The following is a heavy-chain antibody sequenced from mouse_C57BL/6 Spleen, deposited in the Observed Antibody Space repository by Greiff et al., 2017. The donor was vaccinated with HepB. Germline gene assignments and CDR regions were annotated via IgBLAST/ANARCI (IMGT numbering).Heavy chain of an antibody. Sequence: QVQLKESGPELVKPGASVKISCKASGYAFSSSWMNWVKQRPGKGLEWIGRIYPGDGDTNYNGKFKGKATLTADKSSSTAYMQLSSLTSEDSAVDFCARGGLPWFAYWGQGTLVTVSA. V-gene: IGHV1-82*01. CDR2: IYPGDGDT. CDR1: GYAFSSSW. CDR3: ARGGLPWFAY. D-gene: IGHD2-1*01. J-gene: IGHJ3*01.